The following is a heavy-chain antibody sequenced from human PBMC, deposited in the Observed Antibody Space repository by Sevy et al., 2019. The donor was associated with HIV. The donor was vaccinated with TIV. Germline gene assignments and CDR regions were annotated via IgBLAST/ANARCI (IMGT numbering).Heavy chain of an antibody. D-gene: IGHD7-27*01. CDR1: GFTFSTYA. Sequence: GGSLRLSCAVSGFTFSTYAMHWVRQAPGKGLECVAIVSSDGSEINYADSVKGRFTISRENSRNTLDLQMNSLRTEDTALYYCARDQLGSIDYWGQGTLVTVSS. CDR2: VSSDGSEI. J-gene: IGHJ4*02. CDR3: ARDQLGSIDY. V-gene: IGHV3-30-3*01.